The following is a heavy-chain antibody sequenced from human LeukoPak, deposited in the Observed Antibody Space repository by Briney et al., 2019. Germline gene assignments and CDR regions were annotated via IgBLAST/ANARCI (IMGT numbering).Heavy chain of an antibody. CDR2: ISASGGMS. J-gene: IGHJ4*02. V-gene: IGHV3-23*01. Sequence: GGSLRLSCAASGFNFDTYTMSWVRQAPGKGLQWVSLISASGGMSYYTDSVKGRFTISRDSFRNTLHLKMNDLRAEDTAVYYCACLSGPVEGRWSQGTLVTVSS. CDR3: ACLSGPVEGR. CDR1: GFNFDTYT. D-gene: IGHD5/OR15-5a*01.